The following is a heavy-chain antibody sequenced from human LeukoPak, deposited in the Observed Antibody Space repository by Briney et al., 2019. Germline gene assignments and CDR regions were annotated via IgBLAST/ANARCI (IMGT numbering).Heavy chain of an antibody. CDR1: GYSISSGYY. CDR2: IYHSGST. J-gene: IGHJ5*02. CDR3: ARVSGTTGEVKFDP. V-gene: IGHV4-38-2*02. Sequence: SETLSLTCNVSGYSISSGYYWGWIRQPPGKGLQWIGTIYHSGSTYYNPSLRSRVTMSVDTSKNQLSLRVRSVTAADTGVYYCARVSGTTGEVKFDPWGQGTLVTVSS. D-gene: IGHD3-10*01.